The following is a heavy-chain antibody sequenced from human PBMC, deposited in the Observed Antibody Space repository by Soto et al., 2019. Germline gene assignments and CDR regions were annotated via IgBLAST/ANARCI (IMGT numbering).Heavy chain of an antibody. V-gene: IGHV3-30*18. Sequence: QVQLVESGGGVVQPGRSLRLSCAASEFTFSSYGMHWVRQAPGKGLEWVAVISYDGSNKYYGDSVKGRFTISRDNSKNTLYLQMNSLRAEDTAVYYCAKERDSGWYLGEWGVDYWGQGTLVTVSS. J-gene: IGHJ4*02. D-gene: IGHD6-19*01. CDR2: ISYDGSNK. CDR3: AKERDSGWYLGEWGVDY. CDR1: EFTFSSYG.